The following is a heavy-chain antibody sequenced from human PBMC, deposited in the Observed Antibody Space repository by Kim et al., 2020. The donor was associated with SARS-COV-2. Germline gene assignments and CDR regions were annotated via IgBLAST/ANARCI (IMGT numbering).Heavy chain of an antibody. V-gene: IGHV4-59*01. Sequence: HKSRVTRSVDTSKNKFSLKLSSVTAADTAVYYCARDRHSGSYYAGYGMDVWGQGTTVTVSS. D-gene: IGHD1-26*01. J-gene: IGHJ6*02. CDR3: ARDRHSGSYYAGYGMDV.